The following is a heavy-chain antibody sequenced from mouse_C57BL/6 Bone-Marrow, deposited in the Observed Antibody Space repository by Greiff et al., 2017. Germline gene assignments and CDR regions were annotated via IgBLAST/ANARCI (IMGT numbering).Heavy chain of an antibody. CDR3: TGPLWLQDYAMDY. Sequence: DVMLVESGGGLVQPGGSMKLSCAASGFTFSDAWMDWVRQSPEKGLEWVAEIRNKANNHATYYAESVKGRFTISRDDSKSSVYLLMNSLRAEDTGIDYCTGPLWLQDYAMDYWGQGTSVTVSS. CDR2: IRNKANNHAT. J-gene: IGHJ4*01. D-gene: IGHD2-2*01. CDR1: GFTFSDAW. V-gene: IGHV6-6*01.